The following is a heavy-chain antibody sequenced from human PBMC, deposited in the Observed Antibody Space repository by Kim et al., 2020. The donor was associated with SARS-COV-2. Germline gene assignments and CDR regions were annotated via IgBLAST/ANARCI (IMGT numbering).Heavy chain of an antibody. D-gene: IGHD3-10*01. CDR2: ISGSGGNT. Sequence: GGSLRLSCAASGFTLSIYGMSWVRQAPGKGLDWVSGISGSGGNTYYTDSVKGRFTISRDTSKNTLYLQMNSLRAEDTAVYYCARIGGYYGSGTLSNWFDPWGQGTLVTVSS. CDR3: ARIGGYYGSGTLSNWFDP. CDR1: GFTLSIYG. V-gene: IGHV3-23*01. J-gene: IGHJ5*02.